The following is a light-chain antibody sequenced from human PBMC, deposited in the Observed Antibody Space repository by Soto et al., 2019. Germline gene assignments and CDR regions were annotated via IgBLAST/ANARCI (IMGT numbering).Light chain of an antibody. CDR1: QDIRNY. CDR3: QHYDHLPPLS. CDR2: DAS. V-gene: IGKV1-33*01. Sequence: DIQMTQSPSSLSASVGDRVTITCQASQDIRNYLNWYQQKPGKAPNLLIYDASNLRAGVPSRFSGSGSGTKFTLAISSLQPEDIAKYYCQHYDHLPPLSFGGGTKVEIK. J-gene: IGKJ4*01.